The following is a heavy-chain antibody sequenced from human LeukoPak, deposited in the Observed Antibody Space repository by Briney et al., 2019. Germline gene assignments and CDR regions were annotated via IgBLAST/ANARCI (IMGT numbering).Heavy chain of an antibody. Sequence: ASVKVSCKASGHTFTGYYMHWVRQAPGQGLEWMGRINPNSGGTNYAQKFQGRVTMTRDTSISTAYMELSRLRSDDTAVYYCARVIYSSSSIFDYWGQGTLVTVSS. CDR2: INPNSGGT. CDR3: ARVIYSSSSIFDY. J-gene: IGHJ4*02. D-gene: IGHD6-6*01. V-gene: IGHV1-2*06. CDR1: GHTFTGYY.